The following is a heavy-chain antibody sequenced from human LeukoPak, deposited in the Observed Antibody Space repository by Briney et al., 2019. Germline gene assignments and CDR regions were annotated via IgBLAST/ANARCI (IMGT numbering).Heavy chain of an antibody. J-gene: IGHJ1*01. D-gene: IGHD4-17*01. V-gene: IGHV3-64D*06. CDR2: ISSNGGST. CDR1: GFTFSSYA. Sequence: GGSLRLSCSASGFTFSSYAMHWVRQAPGKGLEYVSAISSNGGSTYYADSVKGRFTISRDNSKNTLYLQMSSLRAEDTAVYYCVKTITVTTLTLVHFQHWGQGTLVTVSS. CDR3: VKTITVTTLTLVHFQH.